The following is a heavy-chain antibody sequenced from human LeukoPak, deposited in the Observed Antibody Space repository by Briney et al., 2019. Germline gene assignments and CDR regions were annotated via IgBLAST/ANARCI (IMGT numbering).Heavy chain of an antibody. J-gene: IGHJ6*02. CDR2: INHSGST. D-gene: IGHD3-10*01. CDR1: GGSFSGYY. Sequence: PSETLSLTCAVYGGSFSGYYWSWIRQPPGKGLEWIGEINHSGSTNYNPSLKSRVTISVDTSKNQFSLKLSSVTAADTAVYYCARVRGITMVRGVITYYYYYGMDVWGQGTTVTVSS. CDR3: ARVRGITMVRGVITYYYYYGMDV. V-gene: IGHV4-34*01.